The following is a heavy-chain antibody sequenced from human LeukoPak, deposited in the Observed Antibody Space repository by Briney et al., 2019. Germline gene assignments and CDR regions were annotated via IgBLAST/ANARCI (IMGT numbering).Heavy chain of an antibody. CDR2: IYYSGST. Sequence: PSETLSLTCTVSGASISSSTDYWGWIRQPPGKGLEWIANIYYSGSTYYNPSLTSRVTISVDTSKNQFSLKLSSVTAADTAVYYCARHKDYYYSYMDVWGKGTTVTISS. V-gene: IGHV4-39*01. J-gene: IGHJ6*03. CDR3: ARHKDYYYSYMDV. CDR1: GASISSSTDY.